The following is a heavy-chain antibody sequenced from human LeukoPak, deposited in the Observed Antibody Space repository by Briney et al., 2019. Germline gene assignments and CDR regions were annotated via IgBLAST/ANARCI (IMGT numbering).Heavy chain of an antibody. D-gene: IGHD3-10*02. Sequence: GRSLRLSCTTSGFTFGDYAMSWFRQAPGKGLEWVSVIYSGGSTYYADSVKGRFTISRDNSKNTLYLQMNSLRAEDTAVYYCARSVFGINWFDPWGQGTLVTVSS. CDR1: GFTFGDYA. CDR2: IYSGGST. CDR3: ARSVFGINWFDP. J-gene: IGHJ5*02. V-gene: IGHV3-53*01.